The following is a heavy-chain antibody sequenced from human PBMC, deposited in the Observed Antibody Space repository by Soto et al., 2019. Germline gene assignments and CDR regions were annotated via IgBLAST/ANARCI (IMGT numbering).Heavy chain of an antibody. D-gene: IGHD3-10*01. Sequence: SGPTLVNPTQTLTLTCTFSGFSLSTTGVGVGWIRQPPGKALEWLALIFWDDYKRYSPSLNNRLTITKDTSKNEVVLTMTNMDPADTATYYCAYRLPISLVRERNNWFDPWGQGTRVTVSS. V-gene: IGHV2-5*02. CDR1: GFSLSTTGVG. J-gene: IGHJ5*02. CDR3: AYRLPISLVRERNNWFDP. CDR2: IFWDDYK.